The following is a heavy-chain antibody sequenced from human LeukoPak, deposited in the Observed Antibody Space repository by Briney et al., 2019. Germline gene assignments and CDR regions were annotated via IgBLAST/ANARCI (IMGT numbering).Heavy chain of an antibody. CDR1: ALTFSDYS. Sequence: GGSLRLSCAASALTFSDYSMNWVRQAPGKGLEWISYISSNGSTIYYAASVKGRFSISRDSAKNSLYMQMNGLRAEDTAIYYCARGPKTSFDYWGQGTLVTVSS. CDR2: ISSNGSTI. J-gene: IGHJ4*02. V-gene: IGHV3-48*01. CDR3: ARGPKTSFDY.